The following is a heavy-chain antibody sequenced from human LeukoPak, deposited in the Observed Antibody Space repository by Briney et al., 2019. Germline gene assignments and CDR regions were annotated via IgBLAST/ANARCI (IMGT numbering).Heavy chain of an antibody. D-gene: IGHD3-10*01. Sequence: SGGSPRLSCAASGFTISSYEMNWVRQAPGKGLEWVSYISSSGSTIYYADSVKGRFTISRDNAKNSLYLQMNSLRAEDTAVYYCARDMGAFDIWGQGTMVTVSS. CDR1: GFTISSYE. CDR3: ARDMGAFDI. V-gene: IGHV3-48*03. CDR2: ISSSGSTI. J-gene: IGHJ3*02.